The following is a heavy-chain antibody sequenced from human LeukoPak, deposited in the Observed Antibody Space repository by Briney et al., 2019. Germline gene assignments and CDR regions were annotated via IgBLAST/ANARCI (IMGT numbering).Heavy chain of an antibody. CDR3: ASGLAAAGNPTYFDY. V-gene: IGHV3-48*04. CDR2: ISSSSSTI. D-gene: IGHD6-13*01. J-gene: IGHJ4*02. CDR1: GFTFSSYS. Sequence: PGGSLRLSCAASGFTFSSYSMNWVRQAPGKGLEWVSYISSSSSTIYYADSVKGRFTISRDNAKNSLYLQMNSLRAEDTAVYYCASGLAAAGNPTYFDYWGQGTLVTVSS.